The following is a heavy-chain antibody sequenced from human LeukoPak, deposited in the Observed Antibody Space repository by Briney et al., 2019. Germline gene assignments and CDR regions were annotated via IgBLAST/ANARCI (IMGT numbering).Heavy chain of an antibody. CDR2: ISAYNGNT. J-gene: IGHJ3*02. Sequence: GASVKVSCKASGYSFPNSGITWVRQAPGQGLEWVGWISAYNGNTNYAQKLQGRVTMTTDTSTSTAYMELRSLRSDDTAVYYCARGATTYAFDIWGQGTMVTVSS. D-gene: IGHD4-17*01. CDR1: GYSFPNSG. V-gene: IGHV1-18*01. CDR3: ARGATTYAFDI.